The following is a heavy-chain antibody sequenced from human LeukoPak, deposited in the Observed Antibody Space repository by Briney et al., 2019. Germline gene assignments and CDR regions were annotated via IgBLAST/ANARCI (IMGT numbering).Heavy chain of an antibody. Sequence: SETLSLTCTVSGGSISSYYWNWIRQPPGKGLEWIGYIYYSGSTYYNPSLKSRVTISVDTSKNQFSLKLSSVTAADTAVYYCAREVHRDWFDPWGQGTLVTVSS. J-gene: IGHJ5*02. CDR3: AREVHRDWFDP. CDR2: IYYSGST. D-gene: IGHD3-10*01. V-gene: IGHV4-59*04. CDR1: GGSISSYY.